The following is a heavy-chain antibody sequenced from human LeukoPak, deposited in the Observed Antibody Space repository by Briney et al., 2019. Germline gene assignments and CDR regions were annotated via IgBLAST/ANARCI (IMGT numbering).Heavy chain of an antibody. Sequence: GGSLRLSCAASGFTFSSYGMHWVRQAPGKGLEWVAVISYDGSNKYYTDSVKGRFTISRDNSKNTLYLQMNSLRAEDTAVYYCAKEVRFGQPLLDYWGQGTLVTVSS. CDR2: ISYDGSNK. CDR3: AKEVRFGQPLLDY. D-gene: IGHD3-10*01. CDR1: GFTFSSYG. J-gene: IGHJ4*02. V-gene: IGHV3-30*18.